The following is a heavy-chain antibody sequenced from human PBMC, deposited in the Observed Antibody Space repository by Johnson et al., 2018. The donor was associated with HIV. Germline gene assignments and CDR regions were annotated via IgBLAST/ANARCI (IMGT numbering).Heavy chain of an antibody. V-gene: IGHV3-30-3*01. Sequence: VQLVESGGGVVQPGRSLRLSCAASGFSFSNYAMHWVRQAPGKGLEWVAVISYDGSNKYYADSVKGRFTISRDNSKNTLYLQMISLRTEDTAVYYCAREGESLLDAFDIWGQGTMVTVSS. D-gene: IGHD3-16*01. CDR1: GFSFSNYA. CDR2: ISYDGSNK. J-gene: IGHJ3*02. CDR3: AREGESLLDAFDI.